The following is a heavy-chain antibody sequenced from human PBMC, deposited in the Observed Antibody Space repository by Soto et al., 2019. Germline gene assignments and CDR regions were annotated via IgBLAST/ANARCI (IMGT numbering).Heavy chain of an antibody. CDR1: GFAFSSYE. J-gene: IGHJ6*02. CDR3: ARAAGIMTRGFHGMDV. Sequence: EVQLVESGGGLVQPGGSLRLSCTASGFAFSSYEMNWVRQAPGKGPEWVSYISSTSATIHYVDSVKGRFTISRDNAKNSVYLQMNSLRAEDSAIYYCARAAGIMTRGFHGMDVWCQGTTVTVSS. D-gene: IGHD3-10*01. V-gene: IGHV3-48*03. CDR2: ISSTSATI.